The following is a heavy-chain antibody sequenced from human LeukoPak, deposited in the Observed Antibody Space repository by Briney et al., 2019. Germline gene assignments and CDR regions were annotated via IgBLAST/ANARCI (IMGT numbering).Heavy chain of an antibody. CDR2: INPNSGGT. CDR3: ARDSGYDYYPFDY. Sequence: GASVKVSCKASGYTFTGYYMHWVRQAPGQGLEWMGWINPNSGGTNYAQKFQGRVTMTRDTSISTAYMELSRLRSDDTAVYYCARDSGYDYYPFDYWGQGTLVTVSS. V-gene: IGHV1-2*02. D-gene: IGHD5-12*01. CDR1: GYTFTGYY. J-gene: IGHJ4*02.